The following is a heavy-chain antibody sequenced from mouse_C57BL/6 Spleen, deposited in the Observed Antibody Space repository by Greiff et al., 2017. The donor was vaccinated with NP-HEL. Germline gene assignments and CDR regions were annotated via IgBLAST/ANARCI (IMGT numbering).Heavy chain of an antibody. CDR3: AIGEYYGSSYGFAY. D-gene: IGHD1-1*01. CDR2: IHPYDSAT. CDR1: GYTFTSYW. J-gene: IGHJ3*01. V-gene: IGHV1-74*01. Sequence: QVQLQQPGAELVKPGASVKVSCKASGYTFTSYWMHWVKQRPGQGLEWIGRIHPYDSATNYTQKFKGKVTLPVDKSYSTADMQQSSLRSEDSAVYYRAIGEYYGSSYGFAYWGQGTLDTVSA.